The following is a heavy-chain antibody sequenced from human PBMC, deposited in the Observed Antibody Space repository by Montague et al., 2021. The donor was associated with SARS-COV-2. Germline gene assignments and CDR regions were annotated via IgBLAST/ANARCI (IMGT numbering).Heavy chain of an antibody. Sequence: SETLSLTCSVSGGSVSSDNWWTWVRQPPEKGLEWIGDIYHSGTTXXSPXLKRRLTISLDKSKHQFSLKLMSVTAADTAVYYCALPLGGARFDPWGQGTLVIVSS. CDR1: GGSVSSDNW. CDR3: ALPLGGARFDP. V-gene: IGHV4-4*02. J-gene: IGHJ5*02. D-gene: IGHD3-16*01. CDR2: IYHSGTT.